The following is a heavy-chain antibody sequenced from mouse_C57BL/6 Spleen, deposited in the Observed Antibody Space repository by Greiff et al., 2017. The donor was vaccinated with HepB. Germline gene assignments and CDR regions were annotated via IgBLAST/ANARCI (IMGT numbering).Heavy chain of an antibody. J-gene: IGHJ2*01. CDR1: GYTFTSYW. V-gene: IGHV1-50*01. D-gene: IGHD1-3*01. CDR2: IDPSDSYT. CDR3: AIRRSGSPFDD. Sequence: QVQLQQPGAELVKPGASVKLSCKASGYTFTSYWMQWVKQRPGQGLEWIGEIDPSDSYTNYNQKFKGKATLTVDTSSSTAYMQLSSLTSEDSAVYYCAIRRSGSPFDDWGKGTTLTVSS.